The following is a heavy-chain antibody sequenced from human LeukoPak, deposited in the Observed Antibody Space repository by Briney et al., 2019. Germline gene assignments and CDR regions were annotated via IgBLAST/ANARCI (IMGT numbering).Heavy chain of an antibody. Sequence: SVKVSCKASGGTFSSYAISWVRQAPGQGLEWMGGIIPIFGTANYAQKFQGRVTITADESTSTAYMELSSLRSEDTAVYYCARSGPYYYDSSGYYRTGFDYWGQGTLVTVSS. V-gene: IGHV1-69*13. D-gene: IGHD3-22*01. CDR2: IIPIFGTA. J-gene: IGHJ4*02. CDR1: GGTFSSYA. CDR3: ARSGPYYYDSSGYYRTGFDY.